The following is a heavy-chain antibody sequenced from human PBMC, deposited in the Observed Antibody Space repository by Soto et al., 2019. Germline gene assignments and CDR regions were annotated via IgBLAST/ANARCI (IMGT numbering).Heavy chain of an antibody. V-gene: IGHV3-53*01. Sequence: GGSLRLSCAASGFTVSSNYMSWVRQAPGKGLEWVSVIYSGGSTYYADSVKGRFTISRDNSKNTLCLQMNSLRAEDTAVYYCARGRYDFWPMDVWGQGTKVTVSS. J-gene: IGHJ6*02. CDR1: GFTVSSNY. CDR2: IYSGGST. D-gene: IGHD3-3*01. CDR3: ARGRYDFWPMDV.